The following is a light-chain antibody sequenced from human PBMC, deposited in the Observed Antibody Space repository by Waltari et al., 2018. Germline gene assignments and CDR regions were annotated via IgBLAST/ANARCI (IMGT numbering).Light chain of an antibody. J-gene: IGKJ5*01. Sequence: EIALTQSPGTLSLSPGERATLSCRASQSVSSSYLTWYHHKPGQAPRLLIYGASNRASGVPDRFSGGGSGTDFSLTINRLEPEDFAVYYCQYADTSLITFGQGARLEIK. CDR3: QYADTSLIT. V-gene: IGKV3-20*01. CDR1: QSVSSSY. CDR2: GAS.